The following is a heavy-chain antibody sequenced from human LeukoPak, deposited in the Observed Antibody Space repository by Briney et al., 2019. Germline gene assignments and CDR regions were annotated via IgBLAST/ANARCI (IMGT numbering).Heavy chain of an antibody. V-gene: IGHV4-59*08. CDR2: IYYSGST. D-gene: IGHD3-10*01. CDR3: ARVVGMVRGAPDYYYMDV. J-gene: IGHJ6*03. Sequence: SETLSLTCTVSGGSISSYYWSWIRQPPGKGLEWIGYIYYSGSTSYNRSLKSRVTISVDTSKNQFSLKLSSVTAADTAVYYCARVVGMVRGAPDYYYMDVWGKGTTVTVSS. CDR1: GGSISSYY.